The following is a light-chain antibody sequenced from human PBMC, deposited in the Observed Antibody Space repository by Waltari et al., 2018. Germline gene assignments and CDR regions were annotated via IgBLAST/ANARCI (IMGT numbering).Light chain of an antibody. Sequence: DIVMTQPPESLAVSLGERATINCRSSQSVLYSSNNKNYLAWYQQKPGQPPKLLIYWASTRESGVPDRFSGSGSGTDFTLTISSLQAEDVAVYYCQQYYDTYSFGQGTKLEIK. V-gene: IGKV4-1*01. CDR1: QSVLYSSNNKNY. J-gene: IGKJ2*03. CDR3: QQYYDTYS. CDR2: WAS.